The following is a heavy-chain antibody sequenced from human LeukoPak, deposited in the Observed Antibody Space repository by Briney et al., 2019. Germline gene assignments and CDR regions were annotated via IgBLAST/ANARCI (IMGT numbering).Heavy chain of an antibody. CDR3: ARGYSGHYYAFDI. D-gene: IGHD1-26*01. V-gene: IGHV1-2*02. CDR2: INPNSGGT. J-gene: IGHJ3*02. CDR1: GYTFTGYY. Sequence: ASVKVSCKASGYTFTGYYIHWLRQAPGQGLEWMGFINPNSGGTNYAQKFQGRVTMTRDTSISTAYMELSSLTSDDTAVYYCARGYSGHYYAFDIWGQGTMVTVSS.